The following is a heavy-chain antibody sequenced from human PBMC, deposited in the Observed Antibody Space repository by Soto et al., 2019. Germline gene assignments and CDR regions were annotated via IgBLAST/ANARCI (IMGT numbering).Heavy chain of an antibody. J-gene: IGHJ4*02. CDR1: GLTFTKYW. CDR3: AKGPYSSDPH. D-gene: IGHD3-22*01. Sequence: EVQLVESGGGLVQPGGSLRLSCAASGLTFTKYWMGWVRQAPGKGLEWVASINEDGSEKYHVGSVEGRFTISRDNAKNSLFLQMNSLRAEDSAVYYCAKGPYSSDPHWRQGTLVTVSS. CDR2: INEDGSEK. V-gene: IGHV3-7*01.